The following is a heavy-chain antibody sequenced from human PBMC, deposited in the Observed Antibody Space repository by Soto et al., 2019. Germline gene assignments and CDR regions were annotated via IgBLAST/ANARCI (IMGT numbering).Heavy chain of an antibody. D-gene: IGHD5-18*01. J-gene: IGHJ4*02. V-gene: IGHV3-30-3*01. Sequence: QVQLVESGGGVVQPGRSLRLSCAASGFTFSSYAMHWVRQAPGKGLEWVAVISYDGSNKYYADSVKGRFTISRDNSKNPLYLQMNSLRAEDTAVYYGASSVDTAMGWGQGTLVTVSS. CDR1: GFTFSSYA. CDR2: ISYDGSNK. CDR3: ASSVDTAMG.